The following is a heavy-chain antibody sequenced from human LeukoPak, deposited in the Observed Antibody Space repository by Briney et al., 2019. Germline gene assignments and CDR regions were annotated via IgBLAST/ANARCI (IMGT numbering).Heavy chain of an antibody. CDR1: GFTFSDYY. V-gene: IGHV3-11*01. Sequence: GGSLRLSCAASGFTFSDYYMSWIRQAPGKGLEWVSYISRGGSTTYYVDSVKGRFTISRDNAKNSLYLQMNSLRAEATAVYHCVRGVSISSSWYNDIWGQGTMVIVSS. J-gene: IGHJ3*02. CDR3: VRGVSISSSWYNDI. D-gene: IGHD6-13*01. CDR2: ISRGGSTT.